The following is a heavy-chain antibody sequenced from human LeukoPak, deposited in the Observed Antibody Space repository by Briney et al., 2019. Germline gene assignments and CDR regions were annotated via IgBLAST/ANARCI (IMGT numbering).Heavy chain of an antibody. V-gene: IGHV3-30*01. D-gene: IGHD3-3*01. J-gene: IGHJ6*03. CDR3: ARDPPSGTGDYDFWSGYSSYYYYYMDV. Sequence: GGPLTLSCAASGFTFSSYAMHGVRQAPGRGLEWVAFISYDGSKKYYPDSVKGRFTISRDNSKNTLYLQMNSLRAEDTAVYYCARDPPSGTGDYDFWSGYSSYYYYYMDVWGKGTTVTVSS. CDR1: GFTFSSYA. CDR2: ISYDGSKK.